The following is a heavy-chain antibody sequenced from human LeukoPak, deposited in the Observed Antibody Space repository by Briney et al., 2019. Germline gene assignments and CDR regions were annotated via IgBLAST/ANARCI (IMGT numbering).Heavy chain of an antibody. CDR1: GFSFDDYA. D-gene: IGHD3-9*01. Sequence: GRSLRLPCAASGFSFDDYAMHWVRQAPGKGLEWVSGISGDSGSIEYADSVKGRFTISRDNAKNSLYLQMNSLRAEDTALYYCAKDSGVNILTGYSDYWGQGTLVTVSS. V-gene: IGHV3-9*01. CDR2: ISGDSGSI. J-gene: IGHJ4*02. CDR3: AKDSGVNILTGYSDY.